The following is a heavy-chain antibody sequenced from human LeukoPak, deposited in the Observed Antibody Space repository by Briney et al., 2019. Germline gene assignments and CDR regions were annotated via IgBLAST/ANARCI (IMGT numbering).Heavy chain of an antibody. CDR2: ISSSSSTI. J-gene: IGHJ4*02. D-gene: IGHD3-22*01. CDR3: ARGAYYYED. Sequence: GGSLRLSWAASGFTFSSHSMNWVRQAPGKGLEWVSYISSSSSTIYYADSVKGRFTISRDNAKNSLYLQMNSLRAEDTAVYYCARGAYYYEDWGQGTLVTVSS. CDR1: GFTFSSHS. V-gene: IGHV3-48*01.